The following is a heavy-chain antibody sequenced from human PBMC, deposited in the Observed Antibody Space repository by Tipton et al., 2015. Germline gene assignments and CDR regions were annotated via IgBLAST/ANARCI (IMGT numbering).Heavy chain of an antibody. J-gene: IGHJ4*02. V-gene: IGHV4-59*01. Sequence: TLSLTCTVSGGSIGSYYWNWIRQSPGKGLEWIGYIYYGGTTEYNPSLNGRVTIAVDTSKNQFSLNLRSVTAADTAIYYCTRASFMREADFDYWGQGTLVTVSS. CDR3: TRASFMREADFDY. CDR2: IYYGGTT. D-gene: IGHD3-16*01. CDR1: GGSIGSYY.